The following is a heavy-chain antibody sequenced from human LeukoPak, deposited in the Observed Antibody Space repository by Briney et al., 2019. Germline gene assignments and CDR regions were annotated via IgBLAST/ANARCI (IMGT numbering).Heavy chain of an antibody. V-gene: IGHV1-8*01. Sequence: GASVKVSCKASGYTFTSYDINWVRQATGQRLEWMGWMNPNSGNTGYAQKFQGRVTMTRNTSISTAYMELSSLRSEDTAVYYCERGGRTYYYGSGSYFDWGQGTLVTVSS. CDR1: GYTFTSYD. CDR3: ERGGRTYYYGSGSYFD. CDR2: MNPNSGNT. J-gene: IGHJ4*02. D-gene: IGHD3-10*01.